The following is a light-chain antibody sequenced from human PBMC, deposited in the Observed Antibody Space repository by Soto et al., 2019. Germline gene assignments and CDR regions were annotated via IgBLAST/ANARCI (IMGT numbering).Light chain of an antibody. CDR1: GSNIGSNH. Sequence: QSVLTQPPSASGTPGQRVSISCSGSGSNIGSNHVYWYQQLPGTAPKLLIYRNNQRPSGVPDRFSGSKSGTSASLAISGLRPEDESDYYCATWDDNLSGLVFGGGTKVTVL. CDR3: ATWDDNLSGLV. CDR2: RNN. V-gene: IGLV1-47*01. J-gene: IGLJ3*02.